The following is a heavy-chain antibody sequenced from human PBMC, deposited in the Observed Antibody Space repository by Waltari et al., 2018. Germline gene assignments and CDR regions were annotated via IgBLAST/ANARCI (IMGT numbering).Heavy chain of an antibody. V-gene: IGHV4-59*01. Sequence: QVQLQESGPGLVKPSETLSLTCTVSGGSISSYYWSWIRQPPGKGLEWIGYIYYSGSTNYNPSLKSRVTISVDTSKNQFSLKLSSVTAADTAVYYCARSGDYYDSSGWALRFDPWVQGTLVTVSS. CDR2: IYYSGST. CDR3: ARSGDYYDSSGWALRFDP. CDR1: GGSISSYY. J-gene: IGHJ5*02. D-gene: IGHD3-22*01.